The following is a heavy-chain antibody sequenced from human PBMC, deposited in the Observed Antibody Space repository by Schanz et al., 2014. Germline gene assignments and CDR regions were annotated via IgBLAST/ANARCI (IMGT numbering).Heavy chain of an antibody. D-gene: IGHD2-15*01. CDR2: IWSDGSGK. V-gene: IGHV3-33*06. CDR1: GFTFSTYA. J-gene: IGHJ6*02. CDR3: AKGMGYCSGGTCYDYYYYGLDV. Sequence: QVQLVESGGGVVQPGRSLRLSCAASGFTFSTYAMSWVRQAPGKGLEWVAVIWSDGSGKYYADSVKGRFTISRDNSKNILYLQMNSLRADDTAVFYCAKGMGYCSGGTCYDYYYYGLDVWGQGTTVTVSS.